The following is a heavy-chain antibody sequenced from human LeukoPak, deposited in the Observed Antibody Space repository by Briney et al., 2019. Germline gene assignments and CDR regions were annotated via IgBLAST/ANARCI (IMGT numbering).Heavy chain of an antibody. CDR2: ISGSGDRV. J-gene: IGHJ5*02. D-gene: IGHD6-13*01. CDR1: GFTFSSYA. V-gene: IGHV3-23*01. CDR3: AKDQQQLASNWFDP. Sequence: GGSLRLSCAASGFTFSSYAMSWVRQAPGKGLEWVSAISGSGDRVYYADSVKGRFTISRDNSKNTLYLQMNSLRAEDTAVYYCAKDQQQLASNWFDPWGQGTLVTVSS.